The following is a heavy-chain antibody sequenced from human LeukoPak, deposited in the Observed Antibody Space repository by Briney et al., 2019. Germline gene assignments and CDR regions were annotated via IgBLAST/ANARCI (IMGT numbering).Heavy chain of an antibody. Sequence: ASVKVSCKASGYSFTNYYMHWVRHVSGQGPEWMGLINPSGGTKYAQKFQDRVTMTRDTSTSTIYMELSSLTSEDRAVYYCAREGRTDYGASRSFDIWGQGTMVTVSS. CDR3: AREGRTDYGASRSFDI. CDR2: INPSGGT. CDR1: GYSFTNYY. J-gene: IGHJ3*02. D-gene: IGHD4-17*01. V-gene: IGHV1-46*01.